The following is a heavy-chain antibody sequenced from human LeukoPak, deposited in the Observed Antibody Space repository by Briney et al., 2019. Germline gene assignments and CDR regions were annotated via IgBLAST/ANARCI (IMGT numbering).Heavy chain of an antibody. J-gene: IGHJ4*02. Sequence: GSVKVSCKASGYTFTSYGISWVRQAPGQGLEWMGWISAYNGNTNYAQKLQGRVTMTTDTSTSTAYMELRSLRSGDTAVYYCARDLWSGRRVGATRLDYWGQGTLVTVSS. CDR1: GYTFTSYG. D-gene: IGHD1-26*01. CDR2: ISAYNGNT. CDR3: ARDLWSGRRVGATRLDY. V-gene: IGHV1-18*01.